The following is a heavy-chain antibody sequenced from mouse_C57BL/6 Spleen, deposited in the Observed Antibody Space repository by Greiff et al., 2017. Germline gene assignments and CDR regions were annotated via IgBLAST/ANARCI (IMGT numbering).Heavy chain of an antibody. D-gene: IGHD2-3*01. V-gene: IGHV3-6*01. CDR3: ARGWLLWYFDV. J-gene: IGHJ1*03. CDR2: ISYDGSN. Sequence: EVKLVESGPGLVKPSQSLSLTCSVTGYSITSGYYWNWIRQFPGNKLEWMGYISYDGSNNYNPSLKNRISITRDTSKNQFFLKLNSVTTEDTATYYCARGWLLWYFDVWGTGTTVTVSS. CDR1: GYSITSGYY.